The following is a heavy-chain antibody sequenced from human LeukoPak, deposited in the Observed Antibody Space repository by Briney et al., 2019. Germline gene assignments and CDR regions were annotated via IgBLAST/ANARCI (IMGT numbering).Heavy chain of an antibody. V-gene: IGHV4-34*01. CDR2: INHSGST. Sequence: SETLSLTCGVYGVASSGNYWSWIRQSPGRGLEWIGEINHSGSTNYNPSLKSRVIISIDTSKNQFSLKLSSVTAADTADYYCARLLPRTGTTAYYFHNDMDVWVKGTTVTISS. D-gene: IGHD1-1*01. CDR3: ARLLPRTGTTAYYFHNDMDV. J-gene: IGHJ6*03. CDR1: GVASSGNY.